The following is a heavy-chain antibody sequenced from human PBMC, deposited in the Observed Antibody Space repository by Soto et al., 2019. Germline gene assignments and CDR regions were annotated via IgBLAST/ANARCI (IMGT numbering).Heavy chain of an antibody. J-gene: IGHJ6*02. CDR1: LGSIGKTR. CDR2: IIPIFGTA. Sequence: GASGKVCWEARLGSIGKTRTGSGRQAPGRRLERKGGIIPIFGTANYAQKFQGRVTITADESTSTAYMELSSLRSEDTAVYYCARQGGRFFFYYYGPHYDVMDVRAQGTTVPVS. CDR3: ARQGGRFFFYYYGPHYDVMDV. D-gene: IGHD3-10*01. V-gene: IGHV1-69*13.